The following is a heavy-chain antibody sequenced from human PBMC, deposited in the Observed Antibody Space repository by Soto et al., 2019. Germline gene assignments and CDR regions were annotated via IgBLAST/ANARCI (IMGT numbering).Heavy chain of an antibody. V-gene: IGHV6-1*01. Sequence: QSQTLSLTCAISGDSVSSNSAAWTWIRQSPSRGLEWLGRTYYRSKWYNDYAVSVKSRITINPDTSKNQFSLQLNSVTPEDTAVYYCARVNHYSSSSRNYYGMDVWGQGTTVTVSS. CDR3: ARVNHYSSSSRNYYGMDV. J-gene: IGHJ6*02. CDR1: GDSVSSNSAA. D-gene: IGHD6-6*01. CDR2: TYYRSKWYN.